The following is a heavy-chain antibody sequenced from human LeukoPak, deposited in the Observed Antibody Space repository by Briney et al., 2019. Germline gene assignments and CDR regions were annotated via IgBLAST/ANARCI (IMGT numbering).Heavy chain of an antibody. Sequence: GASVKVSCKASGYTFTSYDINWVRQATGQGLEWMRGMNPNSGNTGYAQKFQGRVTMTRNTSISTAYMELSSLRSEDTAVYYCARGGRSRYYGSGSSNIGRDYWGQGTLVTVSS. CDR2: MNPNSGNT. J-gene: IGHJ4*02. V-gene: IGHV1-8*01. CDR3: ARGGRSRYYGSGSSNIGRDY. CDR1: GYTFTSYD. D-gene: IGHD3-10*01.